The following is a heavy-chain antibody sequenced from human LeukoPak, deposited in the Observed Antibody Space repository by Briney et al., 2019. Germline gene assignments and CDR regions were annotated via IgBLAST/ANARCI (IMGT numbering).Heavy chain of an antibody. CDR1: GFTFSSYW. CDR2: INSDGSST. J-gene: IGHJ4*02. D-gene: IGHD2-2*02. V-gene: IGHV3-74*01. CDR3: AKCPGSANCYTGFDY. Sequence: GGSLRLSCAASGFTFSSYWMHWVRQAPGKGLVWVSRINSDGSSTSYADSVKGRFTISRDNAKNTLYLQMNSLRAEDTAVYYCAKCPGSANCYTGFDYWGQGTLVTVSS.